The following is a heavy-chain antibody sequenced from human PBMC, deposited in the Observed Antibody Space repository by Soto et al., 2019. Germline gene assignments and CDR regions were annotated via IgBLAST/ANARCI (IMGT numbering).Heavy chain of an antibody. V-gene: IGHV3-23*01. D-gene: IGHD2-2*01. CDR2: ISGSGGST. J-gene: IGHJ6*03. CDR3: AKEGGCSSTSCYVGYYYYYYMDV. CDR1: GFTFSTYW. Sequence: PGGSLRLSCAASGFTFSTYWMHWVRQAPGKGLVWVSAISGSGGSTYYADSVKGRFTISRDNSKNTLYLQMNSLRAEDTAVYYCAKEGGCSSTSCYVGYYYYYYMDVWGKGTTVTVSS.